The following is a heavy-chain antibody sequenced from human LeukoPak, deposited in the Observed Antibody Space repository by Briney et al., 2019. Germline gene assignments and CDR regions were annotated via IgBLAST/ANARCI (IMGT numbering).Heavy chain of an antibody. CDR2: INSDGRST. CDR1: GFTFSRYW. D-gene: IGHD6-19*01. Sequence: GGSLRLSCAAPGFTFSRYWMHGVRQAPGKGLVWVSRINSDGRSTNYADSVKGRFSISRDNAKNTLYLQMNSLRAEDTAVYYCARDPDSSGWSSFEYWGQGTLVTVSS. V-gene: IGHV3-74*01. CDR3: ARDPDSSGWSSFEY. J-gene: IGHJ4*02.